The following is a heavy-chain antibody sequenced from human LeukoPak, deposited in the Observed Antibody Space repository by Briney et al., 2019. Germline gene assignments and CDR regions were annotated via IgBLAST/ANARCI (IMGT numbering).Heavy chain of an antibody. CDR2: ISGSGGST. J-gene: IGHJ4*02. Sequence: ETLSLTCTVSGGSISSSTYYWGWIRQPPGKGLEWVSAISGSGGSTYYADSVKGRFTISRDNSKNTLYLQMNSLRAEDTAVYYCAKDLKLLWFGESTPDYWGQGTLVTVSS. V-gene: IGHV3-23*01. CDR1: GGSISSSTYY. D-gene: IGHD3-10*01. CDR3: AKDLKLLWFGESTPDY.